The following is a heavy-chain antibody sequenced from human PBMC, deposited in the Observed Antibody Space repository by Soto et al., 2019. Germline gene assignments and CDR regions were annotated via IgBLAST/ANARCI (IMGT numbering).Heavy chain of an antibody. V-gene: IGHV3-30-3*01. J-gene: IGHJ4*02. CDR2: ISYDGSNK. CDR1: GFTFSSYA. Sequence: QVQLVESGGGVVQPGRSLRLSCAASGFTFSSYAMHWVRQAPGKGLEWVAVISYDGSNKYYADSVKGRFTISRDNSKNTLYLQMNSLRAEDTAVYYCARVPYSGSYYGDYWGQGTLVTVSS. CDR3: ARVPYSGSYYGDY. D-gene: IGHD1-26*01.